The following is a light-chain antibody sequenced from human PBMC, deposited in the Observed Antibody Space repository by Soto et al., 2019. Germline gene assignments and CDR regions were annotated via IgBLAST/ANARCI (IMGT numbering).Light chain of an antibody. CDR3: QQRSNGPPLT. CDR1: QSLSTY. CDR2: DAS. Sequence: EIVLTQSPATLSLSPGERATLSCRASQSLSTYLAWYQQKPGQPPRLLIYDASNRSTGVPARFSGSGSGTDFTLTISSLEPEDSAVYFCQQRSNGPPLTFGGGPKVDIK. J-gene: IGKJ4*01. V-gene: IGKV3-11*01.